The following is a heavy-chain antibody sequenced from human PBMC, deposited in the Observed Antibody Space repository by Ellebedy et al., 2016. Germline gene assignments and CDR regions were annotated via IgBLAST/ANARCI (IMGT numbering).Heavy chain of an antibody. CDR3: ARHRRYYDFWSGYSNWFDP. CDR1: GGSFSGYY. D-gene: IGHD3-3*01. CDR2: IYYSGST. V-gene: IGHV4-39*01. Sequence: SETLSLTCAVYGGSFSGYYWGWIRQPPGKGLEWIGSIYYSGSTYYNPSLKSRVTISVDTSKNQFSLKLSSVTAADTAVYYCARHRRYYDFWSGYSNWFDPWGQGTLVTVSS. J-gene: IGHJ5*02.